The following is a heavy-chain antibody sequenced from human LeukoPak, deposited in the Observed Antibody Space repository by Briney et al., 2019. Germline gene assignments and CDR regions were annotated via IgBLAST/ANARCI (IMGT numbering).Heavy chain of an antibody. D-gene: IGHD6-19*01. CDR3: AKDRSGSGWYLDAFDI. CDR1: GFTFSSYG. Sequence: PGGSLRLSCAASGFTFSSYGMHWVRQAPGKGLEWVAVISYDGSNKYYADSVKGRFTISRDNFKNTLYLQMNSLRAEDTAVYYCAKDRSGSGWYLDAFDIWGQGTMVTVSS. V-gene: IGHV3-30*18. J-gene: IGHJ3*02. CDR2: ISYDGSNK.